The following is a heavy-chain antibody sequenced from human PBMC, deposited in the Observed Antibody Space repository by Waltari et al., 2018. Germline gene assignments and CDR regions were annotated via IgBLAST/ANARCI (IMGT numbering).Heavy chain of an antibody. CDR1: GGSISSYY. J-gene: IGHJ4*02. Sequence: QVQLQESGPGLVKPSETLSLTCTVSGGSISSYYWSWIRQPPGKGLEWIGYIYYSGSTNYNPPLKSRVTISVDTSKNQFSLKLSSVTAADTAVYYCARGVGATDYWGQGTLVTVSS. CDR3: ARGVGATDY. V-gene: IGHV4-59*01. D-gene: IGHD1-26*01. CDR2: IYYSGST.